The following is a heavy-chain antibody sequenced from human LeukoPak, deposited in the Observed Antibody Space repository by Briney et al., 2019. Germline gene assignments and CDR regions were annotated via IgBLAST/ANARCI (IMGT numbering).Heavy chain of an antibody. CDR3: AVVPAAIQYFDY. J-gene: IGHJ4*02. CDR2: ISGSGGST. Sequence: GGSLRLSCAASGFTFTSYAMTWVRQAPRKGLEWVSAISGSGGSTYYADSVKGRFTISRDNAKNSLYLQMNSLRAEDTAVYYCAVVPAAIQYFDYWGQGTLVTVSS. V-gene: IGHV3-23*01. CDR1: GFTFTSYA. D-gene: IGHD2-2*01.